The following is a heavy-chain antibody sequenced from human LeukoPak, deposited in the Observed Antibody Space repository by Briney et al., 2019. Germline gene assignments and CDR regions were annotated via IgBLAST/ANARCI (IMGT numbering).Heavy chain of an antibody. J-gene: IGHJ6*02. V-gene: IGHV3-7*03. CDR1: GFAFSSHW. CDR3: ARNNGMDV. CDR2: VNRDGSET. Sequence: GGSLRLSCAASGFAFSSHWMAWVRQVPGRGPEWVANVNRDGSETYYLDSVKGRFTISKDNAKNSLYLQMNSLRAEDTALYHCARNNGMDVWGQGTTVIVSS.